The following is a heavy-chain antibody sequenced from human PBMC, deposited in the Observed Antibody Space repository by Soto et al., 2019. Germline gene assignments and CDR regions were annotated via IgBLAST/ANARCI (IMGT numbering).Heavy chain of an antibody. CDR2: IYYSGST. V-gene: IGHV4-31*03. Sequence: QVQLQESGPGLVKPSQTLSLTCTVSGGSISSGGYYWSWIRQHPGKGLEWIGYIYYSGSTYYNPSLKSRVTISVDTSKNQFSLKLSSVTAADTAVYYCARDARDLPAAIWPQINEWYWFDPWGQGTLVTVSS. CDR3: ARDARDLPAAIWPQINEWYWFDP. CDR1: GGSISSGGYY. D-gene: IGHD2-2*01. J-gene: IGHJ5*02.